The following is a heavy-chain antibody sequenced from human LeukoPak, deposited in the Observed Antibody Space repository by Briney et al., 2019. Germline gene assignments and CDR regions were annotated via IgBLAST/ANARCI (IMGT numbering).Heavy chain of an antibody. J-gene: IGHJ4*02. CDR3: ARVIGYSGYDAFDY. CDR1: GGSISSSSYY. V-gene: IGHV4-61*01. CDR2: IYYSGST. D-gene: IGHD5-12*01. Sequence: SETLSLTCTVSGGSISSSSYYWSWIRQPPGKGLEWIGYIYYSGSTNYNPSLKSRVTISVDTSKNQFSLKLSSVTAADTAVYYCARVIGYSGYDAFDYWGQGTLVTVSS.